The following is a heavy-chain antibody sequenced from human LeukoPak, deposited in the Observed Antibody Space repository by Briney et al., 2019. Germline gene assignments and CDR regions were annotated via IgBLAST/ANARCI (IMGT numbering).Heavy chain of an antibody. V-gene: IGHV4-61*01. CDR1: GYSISSSYY. Sequence: SETLSLTCTVSGYSISSSYYWSWIRQPPGKGLEWIGYIYYSGSTNYNPSLKSRVTISVDTSKNQFSLKLSSVTAADTAVYYCARTKYDYVWGSYRYYDYWGQGTLVTVSS. CDR3: ARTKYDYVWGSYRYYDY. CDR2: IYYSGST. D-gene: IGHD3-16*02. J-gene: IGHJ4*02.